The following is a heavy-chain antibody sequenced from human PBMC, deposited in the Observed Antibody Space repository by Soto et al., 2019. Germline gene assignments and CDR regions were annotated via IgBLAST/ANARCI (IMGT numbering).Heavy chain of an antibody. D-gene: IGHD2-15*01. J-gene: IGHJ6*02. CDR1: GFTFNTYG. CDR2: IWYDGSNK. CDR3: ARADCTGAYCYSWPFNYGVDV. V-gene: IGHV3-33*08. Sequence: QVQLVESGGGVVQPGGSLRLSCTTSGFTFNTYGMHWVRQAPGKGLEWVAIIWYDGSNKYYADSVKGRFTISRDNSKNTLYLQMYRLRAEDTALYYCARADCTGAYCYSWPFNYGVDVWGQGTTVTVSS.